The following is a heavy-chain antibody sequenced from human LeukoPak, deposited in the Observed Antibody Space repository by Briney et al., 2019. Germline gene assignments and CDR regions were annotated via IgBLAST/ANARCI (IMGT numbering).Heavy chain of an antibody. Sequence: SETLSLTCAVSGGSISSSTYSWGWIRQPPGRGLEWIGTIYYSRSTYYNPSLNGRVTIFVDTSKNQFSLRLSSVTAADTAVYYCARDKIAVAGKRPSYYYYMDVWGKGTTVTVSS. J-gene: IGHJ6*03. CDR1: GGSISSSTYS. CDR2: IYYSRST. D-gene: IGHD6-19*01. CDR3: ARDKIAVAGKRPSYYYYMDV. V-gene: IGHV4-39*02.